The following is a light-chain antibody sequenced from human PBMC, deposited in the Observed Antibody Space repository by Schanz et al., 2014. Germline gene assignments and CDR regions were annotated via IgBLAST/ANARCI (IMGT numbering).Light chain of an antibody. Sequence: EIVLTQSPGTLSLSPGERATLSCRASQSVSNSYLAWYQQKPGQAPRLLIHGASSRATGIPDRFSGSGAGTDFTLTISRLEPEDFAVYYCQQYGSSPRGSLTFGGGTKVEIK. CDR3: QQYGSSPRGSLT. V-gene: IGKV3-20*01. J-gene: IGKJ4*01. CDR2: GAS. CDR1: QSVSNSY.